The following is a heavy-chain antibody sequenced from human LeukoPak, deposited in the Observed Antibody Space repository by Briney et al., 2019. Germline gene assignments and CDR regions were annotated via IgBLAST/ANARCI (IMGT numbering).Heavy chain of an antibody. CDR2: INPSGGST. CDR1: GYTFTSYY. Sequence: GASVKVSCKASGYTFTSYYMHWVRQAPGQGLEWMGIINPSGGSTSYAQKFQGRVTMTRDMSTSTVYMELSSLRSEDTAVYYCATVSGGGALLLTQYYFDYWGQGTLVTVSS. CDR3: ATVSGGGALLLTQYYFDY. V-gene: IGHV1-46*01. J-gene: IGHJ4*02. D-gene: IGHD3-16*01.